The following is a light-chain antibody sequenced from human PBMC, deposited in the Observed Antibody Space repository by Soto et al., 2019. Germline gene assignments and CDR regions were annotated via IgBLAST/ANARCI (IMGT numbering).Light chain of an antibody. J-gene: IGKJ1*01. Sequence: DIRLTQSPSFLSGSVGDRVTITCRASQDINSYLAWYQQKPGKAPKLLIYAASTLVSAVPSRFSGGGYGTEFTLTISSLQPEDVATYYCQQLHIYPRTFGQGTKVEF. CDR1: QDINSY. CDR2: AAS. V-gene: IGKV1-9*01. CDR3: QQLHIYPRT.